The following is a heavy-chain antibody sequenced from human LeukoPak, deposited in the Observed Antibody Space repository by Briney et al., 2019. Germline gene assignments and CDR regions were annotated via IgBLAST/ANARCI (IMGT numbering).Heavy chain of an antibody. CDR1: GGSISSYY. J-gene: IGHJ2*01. CDR2: IYYSGST. CDR3: ARGGLTLYWYFDL. Sequence: SETLSLTSTVSGGSISSYYWSWIRQPPGKGLEWIGYIYYSGSTNYNPSLKSRVTISVDTSKNQFSLKLSSVTAADTAVYYCARGGLTLYWYFDLWGRGTLVTVSS. D-gene: IGHD3-22*01. V-gene: IGHV4-59*01.